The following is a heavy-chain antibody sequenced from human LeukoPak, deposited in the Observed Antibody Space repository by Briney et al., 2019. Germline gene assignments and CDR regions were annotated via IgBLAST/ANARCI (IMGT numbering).Heavy chain of an antibody. Sequence: GGSLRLSCAASGFTFSSYAMHWVRQAPGKGLEWVAVISYDGSNKYYADSVKGRFTISRDNSKSTLYLQMNSLRAEDTAVYYCAKVGYTYGSNYYYYMDVWGKGTTVTVSS. CDR3: AKVGYTYGSNYYYYMDV. J-gene: IGHJ6*03. CDR2: ISYDGSNK. CDR1: GFTFSSYA. V-gene: IGHV3-30-3*01. D-gene: IGHD5-18*01.